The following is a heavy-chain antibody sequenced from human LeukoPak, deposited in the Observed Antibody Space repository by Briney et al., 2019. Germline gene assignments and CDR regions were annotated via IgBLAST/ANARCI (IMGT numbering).Heavy chain of an antibody. CDR1: GFTFSHYG. J-gene: IGHJ4*02. D-gene: IGHD4-11*01. CDR3: AKDAQRGFDFSNSLES. V-gene: IGHV3-33*06. Sequence: PGRSVRLSCAPSGFTFSHYGMHWVRQAPGKGLEWVAVIWNDGTDKYYGDSVKGRFTISRDNSNNTVYLQMNSLRVEDTAVYYCAKDAQRGFDFSNSLESWGQGTLVTVSS. CDR2: IWNDGTDK.